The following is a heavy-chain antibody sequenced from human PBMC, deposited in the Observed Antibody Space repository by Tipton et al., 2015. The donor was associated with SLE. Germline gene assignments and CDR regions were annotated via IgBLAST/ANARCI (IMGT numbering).Heavy chain of an antibody. D-gene: IGHD3-16*01. J-gene: IGHJ4*02. V-gene: IGHV4-31*03. Sequence: TLSLTCTVSGGSMSSGGYYWSWIRQHPGKGLEWIGYIYYSGSTYYNPSLKSRITISVDTSKNQFSLELSSVTSADTAVYYCARTNSGEYYFDYWGQGSLVPVSS. CDR2: IYYSGST. CDR1: GGSMSSGGYY. CDR3: ARTNSGEYYFDY.